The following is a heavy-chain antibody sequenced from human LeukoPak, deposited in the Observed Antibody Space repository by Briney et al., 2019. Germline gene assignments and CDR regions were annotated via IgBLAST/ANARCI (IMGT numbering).Heavy chain of an antibody. Sequence: PSETLSLTCAVYGGSFSGYYWSWIRQPPGKGLGWIGEINYSGSTNYNPSRKSRVTISVDTSKPQSSLTVSYVTAADSTVYNCAKMPGDAFDIWGTGTMVTVS. CDR3: AKMPGDAFDI. D-gene: IGHD2-2*01. J-gene: IGHJ3*02. V-gene: IGHV4-34*01. CDR2: INYSGST. CDR1: GGSFSGYY.